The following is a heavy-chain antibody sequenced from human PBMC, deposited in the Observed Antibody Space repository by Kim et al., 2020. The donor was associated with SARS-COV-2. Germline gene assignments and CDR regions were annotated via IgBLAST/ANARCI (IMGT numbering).Heavy chain of an antibody. D-gene: IGHD4-4*01. Sequence: SETLSLTCTVSGGSINSSSYYWGWIRQPPGKGLEWIGCIYYSRSTYYNPSIKSRVTISVDTSNNQFSLKLSSVTAADTAVYYCAGYRRGGLQYFPYTFD. V-gene: IGHV4-39*01. CDR2: IYYSRST. J-gene: IGHJ4*01. CDR1: GGSINSSSYY. CDR3: AGYRRGGLQYFPYTFD.